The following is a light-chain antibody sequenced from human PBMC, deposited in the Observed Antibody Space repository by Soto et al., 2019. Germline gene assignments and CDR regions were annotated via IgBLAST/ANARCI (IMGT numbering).Light chain of an antibody. J-gene: IGKJ1*01. CDR2: GPS. CDR1: QSVSNNY. CDR3: QQYGSSPWT. Sequence: EIVLTQSPGTLSLSPGERATLSCRASQSVSNNYLAWYQQKPGQAPRLLIYGPSSRATDIPDRFSGSGSGTDFTLTISRLEPEDFAVYYCQQYGSSPWTFGQGTKV. V-gene: IGKV3-20*01.